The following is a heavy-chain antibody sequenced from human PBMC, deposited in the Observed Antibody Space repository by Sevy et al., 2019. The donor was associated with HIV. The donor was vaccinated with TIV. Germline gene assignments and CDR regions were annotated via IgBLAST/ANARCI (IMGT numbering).Heavy chain of an antibody. Sequence: GGSLRLSCAASGFTFSSYDMHWVHQATGGGLEWVSGISTTGDTFYLGSVKGRFTISRENAKNSFYLQMNSLRAGDTAVYYCARVVYYYDRTAPRVAQTRFDPWGQGTLVTVSS. V-gene: IGHV3-13*01. CDR2: ISTTGDT. D-gene: IGHD3-22*01. J-gene: IGHJ5*02. CDR1: GFTFSSYD. CDR3: ARVVYYYDRTAPRVAQTRFDP.